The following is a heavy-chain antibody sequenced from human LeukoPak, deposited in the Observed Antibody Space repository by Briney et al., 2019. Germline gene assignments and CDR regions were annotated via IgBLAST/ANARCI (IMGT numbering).Heavy chain of an antibody. CDR2: TSYDGSHH. D-gene: IGHD6-13*01. Sequence: GGSLRLSCAASGFSFSNFAMHWVRQTPGKGLEWVALTSYDGSHHFYTDSVKGRFTISRDNSKNMLYLQMDSLGPEDTAIYYCARDPSTAPRSTNWAANLFDPWGQGTLVTVSS. V-gene: IGHV3-30-3*01. J-gene: IGHJ5*02. CDR3: ARDPSTAPRSTNWAANLFDP. CDR1: GFSFSNFA.